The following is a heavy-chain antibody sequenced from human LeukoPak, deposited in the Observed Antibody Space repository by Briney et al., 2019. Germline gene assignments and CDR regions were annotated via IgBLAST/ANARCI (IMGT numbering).Heavy chain of an antibody. J-gene: IGHJ6*03. CDR2: INYDGTTK. V-gene: IGHV3-74*01. CDR3: ARDPPYSSGWYGRWFYMDV. Sequence: GGSLRLSCAASGFNFSSYWLHGVRQAPGGGVAWISRINYDGTTKSNAGSLRGRFTISSDNAMNRLYLQMNSLRAEDPAAYYCARDPPYSSGWYGRWFYMDVWGKGTTVTVSS. D-gene: IGHD6-19*01. CDR1: GFNFSSYW.